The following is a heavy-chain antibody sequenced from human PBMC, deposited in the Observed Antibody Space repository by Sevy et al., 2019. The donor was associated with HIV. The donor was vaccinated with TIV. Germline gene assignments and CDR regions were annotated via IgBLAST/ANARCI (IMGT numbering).Heavy chain of an antibody. V-gene: IGHV1-18*01. CDR1: GYTFTSYG. J-gene: IGHJ4*02. D-gene: IGHD3-9*01. Sequence: VSVKVSCKASGYTFTSYGISWVRQAPGQGLEWMGWISAYNGNTNYAQKLQGRVTMTTDTSTSTAYMELRSLRSDDTAVYYCARGYIWDDILTGYFDYWGQGTLVTVSS. CDR2: ISAYNGNT. CDR3: ARGYIWDDILTGYFDY.